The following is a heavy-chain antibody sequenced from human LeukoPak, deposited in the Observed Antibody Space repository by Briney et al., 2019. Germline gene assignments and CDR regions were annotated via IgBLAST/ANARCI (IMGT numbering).Heavy chain of an antibody. V-gene: IGHV3-33*06. Sequence: GGSLRLSCAASGFTFSSYAMSWVRQAPGKGLEWVAVIRYDGSNKYYADSVKGRFTISRDNSKNTLYLQMNSLRAEDTAVYYCAKGLNEEATDDFDYWGQGTLVTVSS. D-gene: IGHD5-12*01. CDR3: AKGLNEEATDDFDY. CDR2: IRYDGSNK. CDR1: GFTFSSYA. J-gene: IGHJ4*02.